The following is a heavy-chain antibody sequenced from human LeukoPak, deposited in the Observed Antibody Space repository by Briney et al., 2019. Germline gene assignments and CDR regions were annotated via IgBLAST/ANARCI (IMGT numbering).Heavy chain of an antibody. Sequence: GGSLRLSCAASGFTFSSYSMNWVRQAPGKGLVWVSRINSDGSSTSYADSVKGRFTISRDNAKNTLYLQMNSLRAEDTAVYYCARESNYYDSSGYYDYFDYWGQGTLVTVSS. J-gene: IGHJ4*02. CDR1: GFTFSSYS. D-gene: IGHD3-22*01. V-gene: IGHV3-74*01. CDR2: INSDGSST. CDR3: ARESNYYDSSGYYDYFDY.